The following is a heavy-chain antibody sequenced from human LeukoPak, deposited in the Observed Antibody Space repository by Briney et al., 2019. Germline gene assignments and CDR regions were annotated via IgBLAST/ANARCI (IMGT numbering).Heavy chain of an antibody. CDR3: ARVLETDCTGGSCYSGLDY. Sequence: GSLELPCSAPGFPFMSYAMGWVRQAPGGGLEWVSSIIRTGTYIYYADSVKGRFTVSRDNAQNSLYLQMNSLRVEDTAVYYCARVLETDCTGGSCYSGLDYWGQGTLVAVSS. CDR2: IIRTGTYI. V-gene: IGHV3-21*01. D-gene: IGHD2-15*01. CDR1: GFPFMSYA. J-gene: IGHJ4*02.